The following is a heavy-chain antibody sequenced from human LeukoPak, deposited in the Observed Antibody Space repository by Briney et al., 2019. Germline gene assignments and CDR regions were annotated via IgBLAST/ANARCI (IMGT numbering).Heavy chain of an antibody. CDR3: ARDLQCSSTSCPLSDY. CDR2: INPNSGGT. Sequence: GASVKVSCKASGYTFTGYYMHWVRQAPGQGLEWMGWINPNSGGTNYAQKFQGRVTMTRDTSISTAYMELSRLRSDDTAVYYCARDLQCSSTSCPLSDYWGQGTLVTVSS. CDR1: GYTFTGYY. V-gene: IGHV1-2*02. D-gene: IGHD2-2*01. J-gene: IGHJ4*02.